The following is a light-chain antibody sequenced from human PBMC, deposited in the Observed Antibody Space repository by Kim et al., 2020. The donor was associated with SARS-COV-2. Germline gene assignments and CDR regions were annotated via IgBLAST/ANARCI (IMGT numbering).Light chain of an antibody. J-gene: IGKJ1*01. CDR2: WAS. CDR3: QQYYSTLS. CDR1: QIVIFSSNNKNC. Sequence: RATIKCKSSQIVIFSSNNKNCLAWYQQKPGQPPRLLISWASTRESGVPNRFSGSGSGTEFTLTINSLQAEDVAIYYCQQYYSTLSFGQGTKVDIK. V-gene: IGKV4-1*01.